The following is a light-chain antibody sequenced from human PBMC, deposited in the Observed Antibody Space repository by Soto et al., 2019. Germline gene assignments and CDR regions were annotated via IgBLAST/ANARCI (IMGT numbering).Light chain of an antibody. V-gene: IGLV1-47*01. CDR3: AARYESLRWV. J-gene: IGLJ1*01. CDR2: RNN. CDR1: SSNIGSNY. Sequence: LKRPPSGSGVHLERVTISCSGSSSNIGSNYVYWYQQLPGTAPKLLIYRNNQRPSGVPDRFSGSKSGTSASLAISGLRSEEEADYYCAARYESLRWVFGTRTKVIV.